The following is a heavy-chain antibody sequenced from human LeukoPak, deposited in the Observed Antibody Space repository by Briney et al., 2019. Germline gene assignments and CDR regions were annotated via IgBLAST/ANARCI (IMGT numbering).Heavy chain of an antibody. CDR1: GGTFSSSA. D-gene: IGHD5-18*01. Sequence: ASVKVSCKTSGGTFSSSAITWVRQTPGQGLEWMGRIIPVLNITTYAQKFQGSVTITADTSTSAVYMELSSLRSEETAVYYCARDQGLTAPPPYGLDVWGQGTTVIVSS. V-gene: IGHV1-69*04. CDR3: ARDQGLTAPPPYGLDV. J-gene: IGHJ6*02. CDR2: IIPVLNIT.